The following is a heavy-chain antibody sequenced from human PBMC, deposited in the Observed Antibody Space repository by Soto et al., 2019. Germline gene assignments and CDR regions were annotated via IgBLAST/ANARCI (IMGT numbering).Heavy chain of an antibody. D-gene: IGHD3-22*01. CDR3: AKDQDTPDYDSSGYYVGY. V-gene: IGHV3-23*01. Sequence: PGGSLRLSCAASGFTFSSYAMSWVRQAPGKGLEWVSAISGSGGSTYYADSVKGRFTISRDNSKNTLYLQMNSLRAEDTAVYYCAKDQDTPDYDSSGYYVGYWVQGTLVTFSS. CDR1: GFTFSSYA. CDR2: ISGSGGST. J-gene: IGHJ4*02.